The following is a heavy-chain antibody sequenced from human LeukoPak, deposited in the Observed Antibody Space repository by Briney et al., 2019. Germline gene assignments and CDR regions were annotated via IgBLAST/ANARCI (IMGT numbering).Heavy chain of an antibody. V-gene: IGHV4-34*01. J-gene: IGHJ4*02. CDR3: ASLSPGY. Sequence: SETLSLACAVYGGSFSGYYWSWIRQPPGKGLEWIGEINHSGSTNYNPSLKSRVTISVDTSKNQFSLKLSSVTAEDMAVYYCASLSPGYWGQGTLVTVSS. D-gene: IGHD2/OR15-2a*01. CDR2: INHSGST. CDR1: GGSFSGYY.